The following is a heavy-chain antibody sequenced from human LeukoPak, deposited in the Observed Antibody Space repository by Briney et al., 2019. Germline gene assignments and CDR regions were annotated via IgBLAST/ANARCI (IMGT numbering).Heavy chain of an antibody. CDR1: GYTFTSYY. CDR2: INPSGGST. V-gene: IGHV1-46*01. Sequence: ASVKVSCKASGYTFTSYYMHWVRQAPGQGLEWVGVINPSGGSTGYAQSFQGRVTIIRDTSTSTVSMELSSLRFEDTAVYYCARSGASSGSHWYFDLWGRGTLVTVSS. D-gene: IGHD3-22*01. CDR3: ARSGASSGSHWYFDL. J-gene: IGHJ2*01.